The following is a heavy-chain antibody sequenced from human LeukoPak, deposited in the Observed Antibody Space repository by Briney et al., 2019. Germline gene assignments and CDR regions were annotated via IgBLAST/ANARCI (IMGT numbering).Heavy chain of an antibody. CDR3: AKDQGSSWYPGGAFDI. Sequence: GGSLRLSCAASGFTFSSHAMSWVRQAPGEGLEWVSAISADSGAIYYADSVKGRFIISRDNSKSTLYLQMNSLRAEDTAVYYCAKDQGSSWYPGGAFDIWGQGTMVTVSS. J-gene: IGHJ3*02. V-gene: IGHV3-23*01. CDR2: ISADSGAI. CDR1: GFTFSSHA. D-gene: IGHD6-13*01.